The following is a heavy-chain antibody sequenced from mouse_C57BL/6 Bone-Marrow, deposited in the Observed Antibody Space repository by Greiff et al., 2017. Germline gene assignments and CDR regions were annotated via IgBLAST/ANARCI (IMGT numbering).Heavy chain of an antibody. D-gene: IGHD1-1*01. V-gene: IGHV1-59*01. J-gene: IGHJ2*01. Sequence: QVQLQQPGAELVRPGTSVTLSCKASGYTFTSYWMHWVKQRPGQGLEWIGVIDPSDSYTNYNQKFKGKATLTVDTSSSTAYMQLSSLTSEDSAVYYCARYGSSLDYWGQGTTLTVSS. CDR2: IDPSDSYT. CDR1: GYTFTSYW. CDR3: ARYGSSLDY.